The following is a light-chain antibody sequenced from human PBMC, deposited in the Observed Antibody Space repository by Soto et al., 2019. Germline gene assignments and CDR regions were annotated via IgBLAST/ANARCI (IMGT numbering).Light chain of an antibody. Sequence: DIQMTQSPSSLSASVGDRVTITCRTSQNIGNYLNWYQQKPGKAPRLLIYDASSLLSGVPSRFSGSGSGTDFTLTIASLQPEDFSTYYCQQSDSTPYTFGQGTKVEI. CDR1: QNIGNY. V-gene: IGKV1-39*01. CDR2: DAS. CDR3: QQSDSTPYT. J-gene: IGKJ2*01.